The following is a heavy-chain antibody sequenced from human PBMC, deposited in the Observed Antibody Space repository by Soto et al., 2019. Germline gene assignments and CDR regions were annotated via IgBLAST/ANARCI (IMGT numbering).Heavy chain of an antibody. CDR2: IYYSGST. CDR3: ASEGGKQKGELQYRNSVY. V-gene: IGHV4-61*05. CDR1: GGSIRSSTYY. D-gene: IGHD2-2*02. J-gene: IGHJ4*02. Sequence: KLSETLSLTCTVSGGSIRSSTYYWGWIRQPPGKGLEWIGYIYYSGSTNYNPSLKSRVTISVDTSKNQFSLKLSSVTAADTAVYNCASEGGKQKGELQYRNSVYGGKETLVTVSS.